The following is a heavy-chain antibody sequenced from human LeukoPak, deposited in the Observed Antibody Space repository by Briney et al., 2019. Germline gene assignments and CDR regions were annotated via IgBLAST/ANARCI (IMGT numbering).Heavy chain of an antibody. Sequence: SSETLSLTCTVSGDSINYYYRSWIQQSPGKGLEWIGYIHYTGTTNYKPSLKSRLTISADTPKSQVSLKLSSVTAADTAVYYCARHSGGHSGFNGDYHYYYGMDVWGQGTTVTVSS. CDR3: ARHSGGHSGFNGDYHYYYGMDV. CDR2: IHYTGTT. CDR1: GDSINYYY. D-gene: IGHD5-12*01. J-gene: IGHJ6*02. V-gene: IGHV4-59*08.